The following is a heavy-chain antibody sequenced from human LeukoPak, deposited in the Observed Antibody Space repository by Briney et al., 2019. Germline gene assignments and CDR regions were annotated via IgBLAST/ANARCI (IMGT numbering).Heavy chain of an antibody. Sequence: SETLSLTCTVSGGSISSYYWSWIRQPPGKGLDCIGYIYYSGTTNYNPSLKSRVTIPLDTSKNQFSLKLTSVTAADTAVYYCARVSWFPGTSYYYMDVWGKGTTVTVSS. CDR3: ARVSWFPGTSYYYMDV. CDR2: IYYSGTT. J-gene: IGHJ6*03. D-gene: IGHD1-1*01. V-gene: IGHV4-59*01. CDR1: GGSISSYY.